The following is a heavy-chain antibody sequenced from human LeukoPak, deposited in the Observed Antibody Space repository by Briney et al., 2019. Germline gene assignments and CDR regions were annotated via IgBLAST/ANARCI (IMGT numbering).Heavy chain of an antibody. D-gene: IGHD5-12*01. CDR2: IYSGGTT. CDR1: GFTVSGNY. CDR3: ARVEASGYDYGAFDY. J-gene: IGHJ4*02. V-gene: IGHV3-53*01. Sequence: GGSLRLSCAVSGFTVSGNYMSWVRQAPGKGLEWVSLIYSGGTTCYADSVKGRFTISRDNAKNSLYLQMNSLRAEDTAVYYCARVEASGYDYGAFDYWGQGTLVTVSS.